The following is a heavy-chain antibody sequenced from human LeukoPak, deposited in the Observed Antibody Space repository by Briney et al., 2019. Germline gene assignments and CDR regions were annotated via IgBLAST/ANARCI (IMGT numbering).Heavy chain of an antibody. Sequence: SEPLTLTCTVSGGSISSSSYYWGWIRQPPGKGLEWIGSIYYSGSTYYNPSLKSRVTISVDTSKNQFSLKLSSVTAADTAVYYCARDTGSGSYYSYWYFDLWGRGTLVTVSS. CDR2: IYYSGST. CDR1: GGSISSSSYY. J-gene: IGHJ2*01. D-gene: IGHD3-10*01. V-gene: IGHV4-39*07. CDR3: ARDTGSGSYYSYWYFDL.